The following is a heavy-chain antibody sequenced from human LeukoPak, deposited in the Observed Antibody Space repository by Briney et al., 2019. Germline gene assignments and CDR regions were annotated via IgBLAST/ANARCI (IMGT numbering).Heavy chain of an antibody. CDR3: AKVVATIRGHTDY. D-gene: IGHD5-12*01. CDR2: ISGSGGTT. CDR1: GFTFSDYA. V-gene: IGHV3-23*01. Sequence: GGSLRLSCAASGFTFSDYAMSWVRQAPGKGLEWVSVISGSGGTTYYADSVKGRFSISRDNSKNMLYLQMNSLRAEDTAVYYCAKVVATIRGHTDYWGQGTLVTVSS. J-gene: IGHJ4*02.